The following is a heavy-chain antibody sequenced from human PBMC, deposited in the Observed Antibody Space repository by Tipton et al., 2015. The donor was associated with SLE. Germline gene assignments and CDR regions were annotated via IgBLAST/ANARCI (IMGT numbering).Heavy chain of an antibody. J-gene: IGHJ5*02. Sequence: TLSLTCAVSGYSITSGDYWGWIRQPPGKGLGWVGSLYHRGSTHYNPSLQSRVTISTDTSKNEIYLKLTSVTATDTAVYFCARDPYDSTWRNGWFDPWGQGTLVTVSS. CDR3: ARDPYDSTWRNGWFDP. CDR1: GYSITSGDY. V-gene: IGHV4-38-2*02. D-gene: IGHD6-13*01. CDR2: LYHRGST.